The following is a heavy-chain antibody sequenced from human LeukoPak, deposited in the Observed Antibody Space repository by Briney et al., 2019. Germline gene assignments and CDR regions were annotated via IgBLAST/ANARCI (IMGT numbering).Heavy chain of an antibody. J-gene: IGHJ4*02. V-gene: IGHV4-4*01. CDR1: GGSISSSYW. CDR3: ARFRNFSPGFDY. Sequence: PSETLSLTCAVSGGSISSSYWWTWVRQPPDKGLEWIGEIFHSGNTSCTPSLKSRVTISVDKSKNQFSLKLSSVTAADTAVYCCARFRNFSPGFDYWGRGSLVTVSS. D-gene: IGHD1-14*01. CDR2: IFHSGNT.